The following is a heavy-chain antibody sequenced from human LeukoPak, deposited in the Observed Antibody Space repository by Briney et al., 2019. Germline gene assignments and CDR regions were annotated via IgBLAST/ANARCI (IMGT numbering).Heavy chain of an antibody. D-gene: IGHD2-2*02. CDR2: FYCSGHT. V-gene: IGHV4-30-4*08. CDR3: ARVLRGPAAIGNKWFDP. CDR1: GGSISSGDYY. J-gene: IGHJ5*02. Sequence: KPSQTLSLTCTVTGGSISSGDYYWSWIRQPPGKGLERIGYFYCSGHTYYHPSINRRVTTSVDTSKNQFSLKLSSVTAADTAVYYCARVLRGPAAIGNKWFDPWGQGTLVTLSS.